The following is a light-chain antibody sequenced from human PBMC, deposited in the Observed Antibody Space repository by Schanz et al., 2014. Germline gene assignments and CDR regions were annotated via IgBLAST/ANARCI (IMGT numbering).Light chain of an antibody. Sequence: QSALTQPPSASGSPGQSVTISCTGTSSDVGGYNYVSWYQQHPGKAPKLMIYEVSERPSGVSNRFSGSKSGNTASLTISGLQAEDEADYYCSSYTSSSRVFGGGTKLTVL. J-gene: IGLJ3*02. CDR3: SSYTSSSRV. CDR1: SSDVGGYNY. V-gene: IGLV2-14*01. CDR2: EVS.